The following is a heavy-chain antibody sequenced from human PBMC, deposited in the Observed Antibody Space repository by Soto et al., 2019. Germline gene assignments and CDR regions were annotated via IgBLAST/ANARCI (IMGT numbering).Heavy chain of an antibody. D-gene: IGHD4-17*01. CDR2: IHYSGKT. J-gene: IGHJ5*02. CDR1: GDSIGDYY. V-gene: IGHV4-59*08. Sequence: SETLSLTWTVAGDSIGDYYWNRIRQPPGKGLEWIANIHYSGKTNYNPSLRSRVTISLDMSKTQFSLKVSSVTVADTAVYYCARRLPGDYGNWFDPWGQGTLVTVSS. CDR3: ARRLPGDYGNWFDP.